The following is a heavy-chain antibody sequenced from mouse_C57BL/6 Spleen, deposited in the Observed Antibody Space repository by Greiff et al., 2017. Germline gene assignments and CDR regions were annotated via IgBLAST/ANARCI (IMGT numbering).Heavy chain of an antibody. CDR1: GFTFTDYY. Sequence: EVKLVESGGGLVQPGGSLSLSCAASGFTFTDYYMSWVRQPPGKALEWLGFIRNKANGYTTEYSASVKGRFTISRDNSQSILYLQMNALRAEDSATYYCARYNGNHDYWGQGTTLTVSS. CDR2: IRNKANGYTT. CDR3: ARYNGNHDY. D-gene: IGHD1-1*01. J-gene: IGHJ2*01. V-gene: IGHV7-3*01.